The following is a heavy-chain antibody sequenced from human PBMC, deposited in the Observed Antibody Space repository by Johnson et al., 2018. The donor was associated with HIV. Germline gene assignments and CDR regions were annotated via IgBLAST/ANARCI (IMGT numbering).Heavy chain of an antibody. CDR1: GLTFSNYG. D-gene: IGHD3-16*01. V-gene: IGHV3-33*06. CDR3: AKCIWGNSLIDVFDI. Sequence: QVQLVESGGGVVQPGRSLRLSCAASGLTFSNYGIHWVRRAPGKGLEWVAGVWYDGSKKNYADYVRGRFIISRDNYKNTLYLQMNSLRAEDTAVYYCAKCIWGNSLIDVFDIWGQGTMVTVSS. J-gene: IGHJ3*02. CDR2: VWYDGSKK.